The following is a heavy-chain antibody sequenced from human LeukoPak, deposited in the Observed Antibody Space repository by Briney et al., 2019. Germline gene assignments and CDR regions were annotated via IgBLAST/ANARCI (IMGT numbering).Heavy chain of an antibody. J-gene: IGHJ4*02. CDR1: GFTYTKHA. CDR2: ISYDGSNK. CDR3: ARTLIEYSVSSCYFDY. D-gene: IGHD6-6*01. V-gene: IGHV3-30*04. Sequence: GGSLRLSCAASGFTYTKHAMHWVRQAPGKGLEWVAVISYDGSNKKYADSVKGRFTISRDNSKNTLYLQMNSLRAEDTAVYYCARTLIEYSVSSCYFDYWGQGTLVTVSS.